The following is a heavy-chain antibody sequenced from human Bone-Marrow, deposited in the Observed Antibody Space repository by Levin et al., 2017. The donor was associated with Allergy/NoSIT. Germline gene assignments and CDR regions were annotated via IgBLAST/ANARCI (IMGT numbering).Heavy chain of an antibody. Sequence: QPSETLSLTCAASGFTFSSYTLHWVRQAPGEGLVWVAVISKDGTQRYYADSVKGRFTISRDNSKNTVSLQMNSLRPEDTAVYYCARDGWEVPGNVPTDWGQGTLVTVSS. V-gene: IGHV3-30-3*01. CDR2: ISKDGTQR. CDR3: ARDGWEVPGNVPTD. CDR1: GFTFSSYT. J-gene: IGHJ4*02. D-gene: IGHD3-10*02.